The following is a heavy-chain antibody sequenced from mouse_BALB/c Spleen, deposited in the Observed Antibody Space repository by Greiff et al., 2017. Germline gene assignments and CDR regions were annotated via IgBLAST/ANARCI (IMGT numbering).Heavy chain of an antibody. Sequence: VQLQQSGAELAKPGASVKMSCKASGYTFTSYWMHWVKQRPGQGLEWIGYINPSTGYTEYNQKFKDKATLTADKSSSTAYMQLSSLTSEDSAVYYCASRIYYYGSSYEGFAYWGQGTLVTVSA. CDR3: ASRIYYYGSSYEGFAY. CDR2: INPSTGYT. D-gene: IGHD1-1*01. CDR1: GYTFTSYW. V-gene: IGHV1-7*01. J-gene: IGHJ3*01.